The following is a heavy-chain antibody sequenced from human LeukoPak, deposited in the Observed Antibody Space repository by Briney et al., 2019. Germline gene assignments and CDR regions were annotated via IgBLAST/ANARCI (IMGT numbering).Heavy chain of an antibody. V-gene: IGHV3-64D*06. D-gene: IGHD3-10*01. CDR3: VKGHYYGTGASYFDY. Sequence: GGSLRLSCSASGFTFSSYAMHWVRQAPGKGLEYVSAISSDGGGTYYADSAKGRFTISRDNSKNTLYLQMGSLRAEDTAVYYCVKGHYYGTGASYFDYWGQGTLVTVSS. J-gene: IGHJ4*02. CDR2: ISSDGGGT. CDR1: GFTFSSYA.